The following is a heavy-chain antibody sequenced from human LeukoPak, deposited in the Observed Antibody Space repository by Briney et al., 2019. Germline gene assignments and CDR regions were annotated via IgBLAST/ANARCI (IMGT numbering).Heavy chain of an antibody. CDR2: INHSGST. J-gene: IGHJ4*02. CDR3: ARQGRSNWFWNY. D-gene: IGHD6-13*01. Sequence: SETRSLTCAVYGGSFSGYYWSWIRQPPGKGLEWIGEINHSGSTNYNPSLKNRVTISVDTSKNQFSLKLNSVTATDTAVYCARQGRSNWFWNYWGQGTLVTVSS. V-gene: IGHV4-34*01. CDR1: GGSFSGYY.